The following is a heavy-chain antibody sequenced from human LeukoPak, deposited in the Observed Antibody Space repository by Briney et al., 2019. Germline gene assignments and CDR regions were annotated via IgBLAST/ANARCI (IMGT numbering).Heavy chain of an antibody. CDR2: SFSIFGIA. Sequence: SSVKVSCKASRGTFSSYAISWVRQAPGQGREWMGRSFSIFGIANNAQKFQGRVTITADKSTSTAYMELSSLRSEDTAVYYCARDLGSGWYFDYWGQGTLVTVSS. J-gene: IGHJ4*02. CDR3: ARDLGSGWYFDY. V-gene: IGHV1-69*04. CDR1: RGTFSSYA. D-gene: IGHD6-19*01.